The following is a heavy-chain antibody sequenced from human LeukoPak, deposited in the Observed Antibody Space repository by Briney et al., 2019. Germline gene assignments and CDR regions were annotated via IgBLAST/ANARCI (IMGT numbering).Heavy chain of an antibody. J-gene: IGHJ6*02. V-gene: IGHV4-59*08. CDR1: GGSISSYY. CDR3: ARSFRISGMDV. Sequence: PSETLSLTCTVSGGSISSYYWSWIRQPPGKGLEWIGYIYYSGSTNYNPSLKSRVTISVDTSKNQFSLKLSSVTAADTAVYYCARSFRISGMDVWGQGTTVTVSS. CDR2: IYYSGST. D-gene: IGHD3-10*01.